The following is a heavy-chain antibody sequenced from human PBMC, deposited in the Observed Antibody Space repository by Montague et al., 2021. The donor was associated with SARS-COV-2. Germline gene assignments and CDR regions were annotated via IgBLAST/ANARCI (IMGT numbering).Heavy chain of an antibody. Sequence: SLRLSCAASGFTFSSYWMSWVRQAPGKGLEWVANIKQDRSEKYYVDSVKGRFTISRDNAENSLYLQMNSLRAEDTAVYYCARDHRQVWFGAPVMERYFDYWGQGTLVTVSS. CDR2: IKQDRSEK. D-gene: IGHD3-10*01. CDR1: GFTFSSYW. J-gene: IGHJ4*02. CDR3: ARDHRQVWFGAPVMERYFDY. V-gene: IGHV3-7*01.